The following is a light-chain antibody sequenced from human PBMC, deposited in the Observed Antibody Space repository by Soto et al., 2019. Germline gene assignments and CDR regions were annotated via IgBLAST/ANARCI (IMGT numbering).Light chain of an antibody. CDR1: QGIRED. J-gene: IGKJ1*01. CDR2: ATS. V-gene: IGKV1-6*01. Sequence: AIQMTQSPSSLSASVGDRVTITCRASQGIREDLGWYQQKPGKAPKLLIYATSSLHSGVPSRFSGSGSGTDFTLTISSLQPEDFATYYCLQDYNYPWTFGQGTKVEIK. CDR3: LQDYNYPWT.